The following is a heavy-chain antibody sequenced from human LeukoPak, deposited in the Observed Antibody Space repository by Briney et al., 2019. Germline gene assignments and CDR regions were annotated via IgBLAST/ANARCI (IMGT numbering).Heavy chain of an antibody. J-gene: IGHJ3*02. V-gene: IGHV1-18*01. CDR3: ARGSGGAFDI. CDR2: ISTYNGNT. CDR1: GYSFVLYG. D-gene: IGHD3-16*01. Sequence: ASVKVSCKASGYSFVLYGISWVRQAPGQGPEWMGWISTYNGNTKYAEKFQGRVTMTTDTPTSTAYMELRSLRSDDTAVYYCARGSGGAFDIWGQGTMVTVSS.